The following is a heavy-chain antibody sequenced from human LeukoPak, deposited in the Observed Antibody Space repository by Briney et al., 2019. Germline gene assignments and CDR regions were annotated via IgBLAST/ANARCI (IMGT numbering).Heavy chain of an antibody. CDR2: INPNSGDT. CDR3: ARGTHNYYGSGSSTDY. CDR1: GYTFTGYY. J-gene: IGHJ4*02. Sequence: ASVKVSCKASGYTFTGYYMHWVRQAPGQGLEWMGWINPNSGDTNYAQKFQGRVTMTRDTSISTAYMELSRLRSDDTAVYYCARGTHNYYGSGSSTDYWGQGTLVTVSS. D-gene: IGHD3-10*01. V-gene: IGHV1-2*02.